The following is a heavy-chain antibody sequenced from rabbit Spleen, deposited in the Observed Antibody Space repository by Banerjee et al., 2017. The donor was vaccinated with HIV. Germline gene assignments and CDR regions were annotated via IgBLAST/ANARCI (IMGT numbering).Heavy chain of an antibody. Sequence: QEQLVESGGGLVQPGASLTLTCTASGIDFGDSAYMCWVRQVPGKGLEWIACIYTGSSGSTYYARWAKGRFTISKPSSTTVTLQMTSLTAADTATYFCARDLPGVIGWNFNLWGPGTLVTVS. J-gene: IGHJ4*01. CDR3: ARDLPGVIGWNFNL. CDR1: GIDFGDSAY. D-gene: IGHD1-1*01. CDR2: IYTGSSGST. V-gene: IGHV1S45*01.